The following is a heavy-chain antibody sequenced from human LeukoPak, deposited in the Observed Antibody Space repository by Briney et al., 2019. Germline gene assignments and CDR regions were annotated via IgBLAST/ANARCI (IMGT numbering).Heavy chain of an antibody. Sequence: ASVKVSCKASGYTFTSYGISWVRQAPGQGLEWMGWISAYNGNTNYAQKLQGRVTMTTDTSTSTAYMDLRSLRSDDTAVYYCARSAAARGYYSMDVWGKGTTVTVSS. J-gene: IGHJ6*03. CDR3: ARSAAARGYYSMDV. V-gene: IGHV1-18*01. CDR1: GYTFTSYG. D-gene: IGHD6-6*01. CDR2: ISAYNGNT.